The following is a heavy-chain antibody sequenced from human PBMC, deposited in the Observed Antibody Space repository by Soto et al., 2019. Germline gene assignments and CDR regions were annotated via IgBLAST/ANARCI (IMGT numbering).Heavy chain of an antibody. D-gene: IGHD3-22*01. CDR3: AKDQSYYYDSSGSRAEY. V-gene: IGHV3-23*01. CDR1: GFTFSSYA. J-gene: IGHJ4*02. CDR2: IIGSGGSR. Sequence: EVQLLESGGGLVQPGGSLRLSCAASGFTFSSYAMTWVRQAPGKGLEWVSGIIGSGGSRDYADSVKGRFTISRDNSKNTLYLQMHSLRSEDTALYFCAKDQSYYYDSSGSRAEYWGQGTLVTVSS.